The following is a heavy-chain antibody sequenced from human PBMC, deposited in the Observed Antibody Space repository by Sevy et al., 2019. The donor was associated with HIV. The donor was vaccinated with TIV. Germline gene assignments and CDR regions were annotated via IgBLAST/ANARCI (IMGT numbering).Heavy chain of an antibody. D-gene: IGHD6-13*01. CDR3: AKDWGERQQLVQHNNWFDP. CDR1: GFTFSSYG. Sequence: GGSLRLSCAASGFTFSSYGMHWVRQAPGKGLEWVAVISYDGSNKYYADSVKGRFTISRDNSKNTLYLQMNSLRAEDTAVYYCAKDWGERQQLVQHNNWFDPRGQGTLVTVSS. V-gene: IGHV3-30*18. CDR2: ISYDGSNK. J-gene: IGHJ5*02.